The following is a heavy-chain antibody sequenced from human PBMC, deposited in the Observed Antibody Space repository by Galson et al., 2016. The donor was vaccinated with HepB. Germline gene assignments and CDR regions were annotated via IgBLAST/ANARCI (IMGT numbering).Heavy chain of an antibody. CDR3: AREAKYKFASGAFDY. Sequence: ETLSLTCAVSGDSINRYYWSWIRQPAGKGLEWIGRIYSSGKSNYNPSLQSRVTISVDTSKNQFSLNLSSVTAADTAVYYCAREAKYKFASGAFDYWGQGTLVTVSS. V-gene: IGHV4-4*07. CDR1: GDSINRYY. D-gene: IGHD1-26*01. J-gene: IGHJ4*02. CDR2: IYSSGKS.